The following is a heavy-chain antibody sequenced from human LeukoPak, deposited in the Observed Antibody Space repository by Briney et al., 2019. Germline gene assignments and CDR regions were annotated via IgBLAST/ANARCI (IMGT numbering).Heavy chain of an antibody. CDR3: ARDLPPKYYDILTGYYLAFDI. V-gene: IGHV1-18*01. D-gene: IGHD3-9*01. J-gene: IGHJ3*02. Sequence: GASVKVSCKASGYTFTSYGISWVRQAPGQGLEWMGWISAYNGNTNYAQKLQGRVTMTTDTSTSTAYMELRSLRSDDTAVYYCARDLPPKYYDILTGYYLAFDIWGQGTMVTVSS. CDR1: GYTFTSYG. CDR2: ISAYNGNT.